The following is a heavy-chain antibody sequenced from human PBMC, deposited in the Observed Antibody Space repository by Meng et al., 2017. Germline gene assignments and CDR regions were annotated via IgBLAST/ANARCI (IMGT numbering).Heavy chain of an antibody. CDR1: GFTVSSNY. CDR3: ARDYGDHLGFDY. V-gene: IGHV3-53*01. CDR2: IYSGGST. D-gene: IGHD4-17*01. Sequence: VVLVEPGGGLTLLGGSLRLSCAASGFTVSSNYMSWVRQAPGKGLEWVSVIYSGGSTYYADSVKGRFTISRDNSKNTLYLQMNSLRAEDTAVYYCARDYGDHLGFDYWGQGTLVTVSS. J-gene: IGHJ4*02.